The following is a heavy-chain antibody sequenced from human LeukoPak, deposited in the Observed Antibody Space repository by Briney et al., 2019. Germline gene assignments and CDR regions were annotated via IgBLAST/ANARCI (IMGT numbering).Heavy chain of an antibody. J-gene: IGHJ4*02. V-gene: IGHV3-30*02. D-gene: IGHD5-18*01. CDR3: AKGYGESHFDS. CDR2: IRFDGSNQ. CDR1: GFTFRSFG. Sequence: GGSLRLSCAASGFTFRSFGMHFVRQAPGKGLEWVAFIRFDGSNQYYTDSVKGRFTISRDNTNNTLFLQMNNLRGDDTAVYFCAKGYGESHFDSWGQGTLVTVSS.